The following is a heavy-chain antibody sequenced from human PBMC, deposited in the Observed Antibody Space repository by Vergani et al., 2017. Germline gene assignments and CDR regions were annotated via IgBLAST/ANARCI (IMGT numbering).Heavy chain of an antibody. Sequence: QVQLVQSGAEVKKPGASVKVSCKASGYTFTSYGISWVRQAPGQGLEWMGWISAYNGNTNYAQKLQGRVTMTTDTSTSRAYMELSSLKSDDTAVYYCASYRGYDNWGSIPDYGGQGTRVTVSS. V-gene: IGHV1-18*04. J-gene: IGHJ4*02. CDR2: ISAYNGNT. CDR3: ASYRGYDNWGSIPDY. D-gene: IGHD5-12*01. CDR1: GYTFTSYG.